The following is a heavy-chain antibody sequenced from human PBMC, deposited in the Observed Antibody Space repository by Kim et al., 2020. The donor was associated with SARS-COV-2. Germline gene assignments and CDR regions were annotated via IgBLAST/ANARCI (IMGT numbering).Heavy chain of an antibody. V-gene: IGHV4-61*02. CDR2: IYTSGST. D-gene: IGHD3-10*01. CDR1: GGSISSGSYY. CDR3: ARDLGTLWFGEGNWFDP. Sequence: SETLSLTCTVSGGSISSGSYYWSWIRQPAGKGLEWIGRIYTSGSTNYNPSLKSRVTISVDTSKNQFSLKLSSVTAADTAVYYCARDLGTLWFGEGNWFDPWGQGTLVTVSS. J-gene: IGHJ5*02.